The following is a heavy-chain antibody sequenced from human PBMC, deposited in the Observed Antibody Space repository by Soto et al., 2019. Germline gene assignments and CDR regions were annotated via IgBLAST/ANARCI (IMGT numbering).Heavy chain of an antibody. Sequence: QVQLVQSGAEVKKPGSSVKVSCKASGGTFSSYAISWVRQAPGQGLEWMGGIIPIFGTANYAQKFQGRVTMTADESTXXAXMXXSSLRSEDTAVYYCARDPLGGNIVATPYYYYGMDVWGQGATVTVSS. D-gene: IGHD5-12*01. CDR3: ARDPLGGNIVATPYYYYGMDV. CDR2: IIPIFGTA. J-gene: IGHJ6*02. CDR1: GGTFSSYA. V-gene: IGHV1-69*12.